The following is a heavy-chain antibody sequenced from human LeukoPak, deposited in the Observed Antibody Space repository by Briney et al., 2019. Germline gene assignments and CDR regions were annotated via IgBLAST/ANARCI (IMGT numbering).Heavy chain of an antibody. CDR3: ARAPTAMVNYYYYMDV. V-gene: IGHV1-69*13. CDR2: IIPIFGTA. Sequence: SVKVSCKASGYTFTGYYMHWVRQAPGQGLEWMGGIIPIFGTANYAQKFQGRVTITADESTSTAYMELSSLRSEDTAVYYCARAPTAMVNYYYYMDVWGKGTTVTISS. D-gene: IGHD5-18*01. J-gene: IGHJ6*03. CDR1: GYTFTGYY.